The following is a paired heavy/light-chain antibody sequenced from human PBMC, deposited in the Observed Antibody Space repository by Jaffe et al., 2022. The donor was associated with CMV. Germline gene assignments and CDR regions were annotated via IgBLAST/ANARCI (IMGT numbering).Heavy chain of an antibody. Sequence: EVQLVESGGGLVQPGRSLRLSCAASGFTFDDYAMHWVRQAPGKGLEWVSGISWNSGSIGYADSVKGRFTISRDNAKNSLYLQMNSLRAEDTALYYCAKEAQTDWLRLYYYGMDVWGQGTTVTVSS. D-gene: IGHD3-9*01. CDR3: AKEAQTDWLRLYYYGMDV. V-gene: IGHV3-9*01. J-gene: IGHJ6*02. CDR1: GFTFDDYA. CDR2: ISWNSGSI.
Light chain of an antibody. CDR2: DAS. J-gene: IGKJ3*01. CDR1: QSVSSY. Sequence: EIVLTQSPATLSLSPGERATLSCRASQSVSSYLAWYQQKPGQAPRLLIYDASNRATGIPARFSGSGSGTDFTLTISSLEPEDFAVYYCQQRSNWPPSFTFGPGTKVDIK. V-gene: IGKV3-11*01. CDR3: QQRSNWPPSFT.